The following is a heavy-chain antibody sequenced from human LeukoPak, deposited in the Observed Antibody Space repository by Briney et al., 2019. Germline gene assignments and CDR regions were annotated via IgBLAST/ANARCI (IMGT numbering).Heavy chain of an antibody. CDR2: LSGSGITT. J-gene: IGHJ5*02. CDR1: GFTLSNSA. Sequence: GGSLRLSCAASGFTLSNSAMSWVRQAPGKGLEWVSTLSGSGITTYYADSVKGRFTISRDNSKNTVYLEMNSLRPEDTAVYFCARDRAGRKAWVEFDPWGQGTLVTVSS. D-gene: IGHD3-10*01. CDR3: ARDRAGRKAWVEFDP. V-gene: IGHV3-23*01.